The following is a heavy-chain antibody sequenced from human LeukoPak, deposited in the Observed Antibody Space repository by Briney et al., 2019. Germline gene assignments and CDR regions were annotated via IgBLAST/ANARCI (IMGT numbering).Heavy chain of an antibody. CDR1: GFTFSSYG. CDR3: AKDRGYDLGPDY. CDR2: ISYDGSNK. Sequence: GGSLRLSCAASGFTFSSYGMHWVRQAPGKGLEWVAVISYDGSNKYYADSVKGRFTISRDNSKNTLYLQMNSLRAEDTAVYYCAKDRGYDLGPDYWGQGTPVTVSS. J-gene: IGHJ4*02. D-gene: IGHD5-12*01. V-gene: IGHV3-30*18.